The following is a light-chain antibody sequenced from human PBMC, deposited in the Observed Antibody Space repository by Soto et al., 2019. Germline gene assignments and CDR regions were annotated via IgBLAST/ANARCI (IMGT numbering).Light chain of an antibody. J-gene: IGKJ1*01. V-gene: IGKV1-5*01. Sequence: DIQLTHSPSSLSASVLYIVTITFRSSQTITNRLAWYQQKPGKAPKVLIYDASNLESGVPSRFTGSGSGTEFTLTISSLQPDDSATYYCQQYNSYRAFGQGTKVDIK. CDR1: QTITNR. CDR3: QQYNSYRA. CDR2: DAS.